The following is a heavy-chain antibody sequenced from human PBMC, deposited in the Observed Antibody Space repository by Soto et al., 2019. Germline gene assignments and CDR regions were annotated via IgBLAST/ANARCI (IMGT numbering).Heavy chain of an antibody. CDR2: INHSGST. Sequence: QVQLQQWGAGLLKPSETLSLTCAVYGGSFSGYYWSWIRQPPGKGLEWIGEINHSGSTNYNPSLKSRVTKSVDTSKNQVSLKIRSVDAAGKAVYCCARVPGYDFWSGPDDYGMDVWGQGTTVTVSS. J-gene: IGHJ6*02. CDR3: ARVPGYDFWSGPDDYGMDV. CDR1: GGSFSGYY. D-gene: IGHD3-3*01. V-gene: IGHV4-34*01.